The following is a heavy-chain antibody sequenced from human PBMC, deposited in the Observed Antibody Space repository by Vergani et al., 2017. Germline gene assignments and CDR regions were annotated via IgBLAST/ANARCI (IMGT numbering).Heavy chain of an antibody. V-gene: IGHV3-33*01. D-gene: IGHD3-22*01. Sequence: QVQLVESGGGVVQPGRSLRLSCAASGFTFSSYGMHWVRQAPGKGLEWVAVIWYDGSKKYYADSVKGRFTISRDNSKNTLYLQMNSLRAEDTAVYYCARDTYYYDSSGYYDGGYYFDYWGQGTLVTVSS. CDR3: ARDTYYYDSSGYYDGGYYFDY. CDR2: IWYDGSKK. J-gene: IGHJ4*02. CDR1: GFTFSSYG.